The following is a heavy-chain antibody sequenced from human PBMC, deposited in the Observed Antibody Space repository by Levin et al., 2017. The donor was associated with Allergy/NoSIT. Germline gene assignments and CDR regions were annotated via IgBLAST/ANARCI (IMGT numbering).Heavy chain of an antibody. CDR3: ATADTAMATFDY. CDR2: INHSGST. J-gene: IGHJ4*02. V-gene: IGHV4-34*01. Sequence: PSETLSLTCAVYGGSFSGYYWSWIRQPPGKGLEWIGEINHSGSTNYNPSLKSRVTISVDTSKNQFSLKLSSVTAADTAVYYCATADTAMATFDYWGQGTLVTVSS. CDR1: GGSFSGYY. D-gene: IGHD5-18*01.